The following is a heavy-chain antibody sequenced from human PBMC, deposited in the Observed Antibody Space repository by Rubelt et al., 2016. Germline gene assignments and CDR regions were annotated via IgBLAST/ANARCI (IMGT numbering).Heavy chain of an antibody. D-gene: IGHD3-3*01. CDR1: GGSFSGYY. Sequence: VQLQQWGAGLLKPSETLSLTCAVYGGSFSGYYWSWIRQPPGKGLEWIGEINHSGSTNYNPSLKSRVTISVDPSKNQFSLKLSSVTAADTAVYYCARGTIFGVVITHYYMDVWGKGTTVTVSS. V-gene: IGHV4-34*01. CDR3: ARGTIFGVVITHYYMDV. J-gene: IGHJ6*03. CDR2: INHSGST.